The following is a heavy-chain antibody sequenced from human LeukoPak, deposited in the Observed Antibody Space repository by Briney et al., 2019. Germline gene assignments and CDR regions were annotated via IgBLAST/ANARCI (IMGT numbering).Heavy chain of an antibody. CDR1: GFTFNTYN. CDR3: VRDHDSNSGAFHF. J-gene: IGHJ3*01. V-gene: IGHV3-21*01. CDR2: ISSGSGHI. D-gene: IGHD6-6*01. Sequence: GGSLRLSCAASGFTFNTYNLNWVRQAPGAGLGWVSSISSGSGHINYADSVKGRFTISRDNTKNSLYLQMNSLRADDTAVYYCVRDHDSNSGAFHFWGQGTMVTVSS.